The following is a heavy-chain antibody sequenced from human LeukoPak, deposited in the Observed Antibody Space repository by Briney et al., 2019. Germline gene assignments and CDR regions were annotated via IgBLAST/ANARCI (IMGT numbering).Heavy chain of an antibody. V-gene: IGHV3-30*02. D-gene: IGHD5/OR15-5a*01. Sequence: GGSLRLSCVASGFTFSSYGIHWVRQAPGKGLEWVAFIGYDGSNKYYRDSVKGRFTISRDNSKNTLYLQMNSLRAEDTAVYYCAKDVYNYYIDYWGQGTLVTVSS. CDR1: GFTFSSYG. CDR3: AKDVYNYYIDY. CDR2: IGYDGSNK. J-gene: IGHJ4*02.